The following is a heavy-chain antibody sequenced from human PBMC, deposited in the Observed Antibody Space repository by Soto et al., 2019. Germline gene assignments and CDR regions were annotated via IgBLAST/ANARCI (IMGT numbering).Heavy chain of an antibody. J-gene: IGHJ4*02. D-gene: IGHD3-22*01. V-gene: IGHV3-21*01. CDR2: ISSSTSYI. Sequence: AGGSLRLSCAASGFTFSTYSMTWVRQAPGKGLEWVSSISSSTSYIYYADSVKGRFTISRDNTKNSLYLQMNSLRAADTAIYFCARGTADYYDSSGYFEYWGLGTLVTVSS. CDR1: GFTFSTYS. CDR3: ARGTADYYDSSGYFEY.